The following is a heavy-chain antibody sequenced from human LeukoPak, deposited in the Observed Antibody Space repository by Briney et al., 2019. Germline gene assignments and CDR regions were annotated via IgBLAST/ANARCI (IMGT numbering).Heavy chain of an antibody. D-gene: IGHD2-2*01. J-gene: IGHJ4*02. CDR2: STHSGST. CDR3: ARGRTGAAALDF. Sequence: PSETLSLTCAVYGESFSDHYWTWIRQPPGKGLEWIGESTHSGSTNYNPSLESRVTISVDTSKSQFSLKLTSMTAADTAVYYCARGRTGAAALDFWGPGTLVTVSS. CDR1: GESFSDHY. V-gene: IGHV4-34*01.